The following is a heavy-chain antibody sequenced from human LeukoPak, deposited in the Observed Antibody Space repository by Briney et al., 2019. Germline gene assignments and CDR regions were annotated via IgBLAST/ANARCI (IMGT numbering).Heavy chain of an antibody. Sequence: GGSLRLSCAASGFTFSSYWMHWVRQAPGKGLVWVSRINTDGSSTSYADSVKGRFTISRDNSKNTLYLQINSLRAEDTALYYACIAAAGTSLSFDYWGQGTLVTVSS. CDR1: GFTFSSYW. CDR3: CIAAAGTSLSFDY. J-gene: IGHJ4*02. V-gene: IGHV3-74*01. CDR2: INTDGSST. D-gene: IGHD6-13*01.